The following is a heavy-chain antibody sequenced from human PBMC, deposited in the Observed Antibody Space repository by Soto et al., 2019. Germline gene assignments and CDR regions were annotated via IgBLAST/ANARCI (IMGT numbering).Heavy chain of an antibody. J-gene: IGHJ5*02. CDR1: GFTFSTYI. CDR3: ASRDCTTTSFHCDA. D-gene: IGHD2-2*01. CDR2: ISSGTDTI. Sequence: EVQLVESGGGLVQPGGSLRLSCAASGFTFSTYIMNWVRQAPGKGLQWVSYISSGTDTIYYADSVEGRFTISRDNAKNSLFLQMNSPRAEDTAVYYCASRDCTTTSFHCDAWGQGTLVTVSS. V-gene: IGHV3-48*01.